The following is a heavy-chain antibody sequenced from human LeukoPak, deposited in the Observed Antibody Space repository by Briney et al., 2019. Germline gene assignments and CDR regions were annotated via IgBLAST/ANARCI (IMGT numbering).Heavy chain of an antibody. Sequence: ASVKVSCKASGYTFTGYYMHWVRQAPGQGLEWMGWINPNSDGTNYAQKFQGGVTMTRDTSISTAYMELSRLRSDDTAVYYCARDRGCSGGSCYPKYFQHWGQGTLVTVSS. D-gene: IGHD2-15*01. V-gene: IGHV1-2*02. CDR1: GYTFTGYY. CDR2: INPNSDGT. CDR3: ARDRGCSGGSCYPKYFQH. J-gene: IGHJ1*01.